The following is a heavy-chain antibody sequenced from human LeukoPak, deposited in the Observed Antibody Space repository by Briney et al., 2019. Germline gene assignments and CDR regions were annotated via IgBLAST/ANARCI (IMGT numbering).Heavy chain of an antibody. CDR1: GFTFSSYA. CDR2: ISYDGSNK. Sequence: GRSLRPSCAASGFTFSSYAMHWVRQAPGKGLEWVAVISYDGSNKYYADSVKGRFTISRDNSKNTLYLQMNSLRAEDTAVYYCARVLVVPAAPDYYYGMDVWGQGTTVTVSS. D-gene: IGHD2-2*01. CDR3: ARVLVVPAAPDYYYGMDV. V-gene: IGHV3-30-3*01. J-gene: IGHJ6*02.